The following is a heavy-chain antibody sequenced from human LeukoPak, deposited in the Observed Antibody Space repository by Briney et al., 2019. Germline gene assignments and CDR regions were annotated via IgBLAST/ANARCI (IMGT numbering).Heavy chain of an antibody. J-gene: IGHJ6*03. V-gene: IGHV4-59*01. CDR3: ARGRVSSSTWYSTYYYYFYMDV. D-gene: IGHD1-1*01. CDR2: VDHTGST. CDR1: GGSFSGYY. Sequence: KSSETLSLTCAVYGGSFSGYYWTWIRQPPGKGLEWIGYVDHTGSTNFNPSLNGRVSISRDTTKNLFSLRLRSVTAADTAVYFCARGRVSSSTWYSTYYYYFYMDVWGKGTTVTVSS.